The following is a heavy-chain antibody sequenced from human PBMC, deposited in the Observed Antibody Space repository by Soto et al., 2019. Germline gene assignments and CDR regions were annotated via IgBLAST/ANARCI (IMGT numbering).Heavy chain of an antibody. CDR2: ISVSGGTT. D-gene: IGHD4-17*01. Sequence: QPGGSLRLSCGASGFTLSTYAMSWVRQAPGKGLECVSVISVSGGTTYYADSVKGRFTISRDNSKNTLYLQMNSLRAEDTAVYYCALSTVTTGDYFDYWGQGTLVTVSS. CDR1: GFTLSTYA. J-gene: IGHJ4*02. V-gene: IGHV3-23*01. CDR3: ALSTVTTGDYFDY.